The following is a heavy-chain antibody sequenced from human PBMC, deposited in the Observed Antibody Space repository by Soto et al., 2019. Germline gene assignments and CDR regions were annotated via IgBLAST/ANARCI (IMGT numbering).Heavy chain of an antibody. Sequence: QVQLVQSGAEVKKPGASVRVSCKASGYTFNYIHWMRQAPGQGLEWMGWINPNSADTSYAQKFQGRVTMTRDTSISTAYMELRRLGSDDTAMYYCAGGHCSSIGCNNWFDPWGQGTLVTVSS. CDR1: GYTFNY. CDR2: INPNSADT. CDR3: AGGHCSSIGCNNWFDP. J-gene: IGHJ5*02. V-gene: IGHV1-2*02. D-gene: IGHD2-2*03.